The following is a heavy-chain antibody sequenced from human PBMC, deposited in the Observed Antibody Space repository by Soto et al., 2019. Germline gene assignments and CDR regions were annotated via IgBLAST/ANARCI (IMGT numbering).Heavy chain of an antibody. CDR1: GGTLSSYA. CDR2: IIPIFATA. D-gene: IGHD2-15*01. J-gene: IGHJ6*02. Sequence: QVQLVQSGAEVKKPGSSVKVSCKAPGGTLSSYAISWVRQAPGQGLEWMGGIIPIFATAKYAQKFQGRVTITAGESTSTGYLELSSLRSEGPAVYYCARSQGGSSSIVSYYDYYCGMDVWGQGTTVTVSS. CDR3: ARSQGGSSSIVSYYDYYCGMDV. V-gene: IGHV1-69*01.